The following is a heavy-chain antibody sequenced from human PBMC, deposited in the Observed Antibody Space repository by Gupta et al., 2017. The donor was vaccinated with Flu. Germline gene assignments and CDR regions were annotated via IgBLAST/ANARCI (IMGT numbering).Heavy chain of an antibody. CDR3: ARFISPDIVQNRSGWFDP. CDR2: INPNSGGT. CDR1: GYTFTGYS. J-gene: IGHJ5*02. V-gene: IGHV1-2*02. Sequence: QVQLVQSGAEVKKPGASVKVSCKASGYTFTGYSMHWVRQAPGQGLEWMGWINPNSGGTNYAQKFQGRVTMTRDTSISTAYMELSRLRSDDTAVYYCARFISPDIVQNRSGWFDPWGQGTLVTVSS. D-gene: IGHD2-8*01.